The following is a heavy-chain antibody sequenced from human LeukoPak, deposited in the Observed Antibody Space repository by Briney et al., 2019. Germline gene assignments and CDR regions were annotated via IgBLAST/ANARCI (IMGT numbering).Heavy chain of an antibody. CDR2: ISWDGGST. V-gene: IGHV3-43*01. CDR3: AKDSGYDFSGWYFDL. J-gene: IGHJ2*01. D-gene: IGHD5-12*01. Sequence: PGGSLRLSCAASGFTFDDYTMHWVRQAPGKVLEWVSLISWDGGSTYYADSVKGRFTISRDNRKNSLYLQMNSLRTEDTALYYCAKDSGYDFSGWYFDLWGRGTLVTVSS. CDR1: GFTFDDYT.